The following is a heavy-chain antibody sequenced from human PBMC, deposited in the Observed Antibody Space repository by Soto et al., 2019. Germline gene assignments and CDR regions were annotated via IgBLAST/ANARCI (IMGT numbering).Heavy chain of an antibody. Sequence: QVQLVQSGAEVKKPGSSVKGSCKASGGTFSSYAISWVRQSPGQRREGLGGIISIFGTANYAQKFQGSVPITADESTSTASMGLSSLRSEDPAVYYCAGSYRSGPIDYGRKGPHIAVSS. V-gene: IGHV1-69*01. CDR1: GGTFSSYA. J-gene: IGHJ4*02. D-gene: IGHD2-15*01. CDR2: IISIFGTA. CDR3: AGSYRSGPIDY.